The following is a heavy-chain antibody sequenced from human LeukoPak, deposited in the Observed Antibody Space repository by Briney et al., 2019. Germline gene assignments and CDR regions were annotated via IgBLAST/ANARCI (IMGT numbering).Heavy chain of an antibody. J-gene: IGHJ3*02. CDR1: GGSISSYY. CDR3: AAMTYYYDSSGYYDAFDI. Sequence: KPSETLSLTCTVSGGSISSYYWSWIWQPAGKGLEWIGRIYTSGSTNYNPSLKSRVTMSVDTSKNQFSLKLSSVTAADTAVYYCAAMTYYYDSSGYYDAFDIWGQGTMVTVSS. D-gene: IGHD3-22*01. V-gene: IGHV4-4*07. CDR2: IYTSGST.